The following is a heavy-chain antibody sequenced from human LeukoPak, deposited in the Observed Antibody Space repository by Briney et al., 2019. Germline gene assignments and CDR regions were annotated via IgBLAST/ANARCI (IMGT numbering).Heavy chain of an antibody. CDR1: GFTLSSYG. Sequence: GGSLRLSCAASGFTLSSYGMHWVRQAPGQGLEWVAFIRYDGTNKYYANSVKGRFTISRDNSNNTLYLQMNSLRAEDTAVYYCAREYCGGDCYPATLVYWGQGTLVTVSS. V-gene: IGHV3-30*02. CDR3: AREYCGGDCYPATLVY. J-gene: IGHJ4*02. CDR2: IRYDGTNK. D-gene: IGHD2-21*02.